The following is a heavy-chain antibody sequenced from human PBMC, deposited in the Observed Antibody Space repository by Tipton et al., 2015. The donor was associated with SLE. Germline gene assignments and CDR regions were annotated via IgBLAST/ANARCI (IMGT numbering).Heavy chain of an antibody. Sequence: TLSLTCAVYGGSFSGYYWSWIRQPPGKGLEWIGEINHSGSTNYNPSLKSRVTISVDTSKNQFSLKLSSVTAADTAVYYCASAMVVTRWFDPWGQGTLVTVSS. J-gene: IGHJ5*02. CDR1: GGSFSGYY. D-gene: IGHD4-23*01. CDR3: ASAMVVTRWFDP. V-gene: IGHV4-34*01. CDR2: INHSGST.